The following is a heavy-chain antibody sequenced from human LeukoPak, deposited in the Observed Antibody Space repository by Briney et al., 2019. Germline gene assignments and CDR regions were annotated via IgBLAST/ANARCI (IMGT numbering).Heavy chain of an antibody. Sequence: SETLSLTCTVSGGSVSSGSYYWSWIRQPPGKGLEWIGYIYYSGSTNYNPSLKSRVTISVDTSKNQFSLKLSSVTAADTAVYYCARDQASRYYDSSGYYYSYYYYGMDVWGQGTTVTVSS. J-gene: IGHJ6*02. V-gene: IGHV4-61*01. D-gene: IGHD3-22*01. CDR1: GGSVSSGSYY. CDR3: ARDQASRYYDSSGYYYSYYYYGMDV. CDR2: IYYSGST.